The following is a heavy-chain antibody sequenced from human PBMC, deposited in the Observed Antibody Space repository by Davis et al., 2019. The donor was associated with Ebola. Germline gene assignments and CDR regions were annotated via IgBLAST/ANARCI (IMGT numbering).Heavy chain of an antibody. CDR3: ARDGTDDY. CDR2: IKTDGTEG. Sequence: GESLKISCAASGFTFSSYSMNWVRQAPGKGLEWVANIKTDGTEGYYADSVKGRFTISRDNAKNSLYLQMNSLRDEDTAVYYCARDGTDDYWGQGTLVTVSS. V-gene: IGHV3-7*01. D-gene: IGHD1-1*01. J-gene: IGHJ4*02. CDR1: GFTFSSYS.